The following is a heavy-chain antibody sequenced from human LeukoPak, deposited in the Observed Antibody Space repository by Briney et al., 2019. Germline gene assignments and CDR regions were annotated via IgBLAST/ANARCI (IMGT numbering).Heavy chain of an antibody. J-gene: IGHJ6*02. Sequence: GESLRLSCAASGFTFSSYSMNWVRQAPGKGLEWVSSISSSSSYIYYADSVKGRFTISRDNAKNSLYLQMNSLRAEDTAVYYCARDFGYCSSTSCYDYYGMDVWGQGTTVTVSS. V-gene: IGHV3-21*01. CDR1: GFTFSSYS. CDR2: ISSSSSYI. D-gene: IGHD2-2*01. CDR3: ARDFGYCSSTSCYDYYGMDV.